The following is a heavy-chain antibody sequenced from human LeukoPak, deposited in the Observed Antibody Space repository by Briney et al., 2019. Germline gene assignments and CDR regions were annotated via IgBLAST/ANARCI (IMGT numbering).Heavy chain of an antibody. CDR2: IYYSGST. Sequence: PSETLSLTCTVSGGSISSSSYYWGWIRQPPGKGLEWIGSIYYSGSTYYNPSLKSRVTISVDTSKNQFSLKLSSVTAADTAVYYCARHPPERITIFGVVWDSSAGMDVWGQGTTVTVSS. CDR3: ARHPPERITIFGVVWDSSAGMDV. V-gene: IGHV4-39*01. J-gene: IGHJ6*02. CDR1: GGSISSSSYY. D-gene: IGHD3-3*01.